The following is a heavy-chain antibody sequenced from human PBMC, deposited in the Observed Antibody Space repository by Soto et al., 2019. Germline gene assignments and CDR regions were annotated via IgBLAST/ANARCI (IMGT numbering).Heavy chain of an antibody. Sequence: SVKVSCKASGYTFTSYAMHWVRQAPGQRLEWMGGIIPIFGTANYAQKFQGRVTITADESTSTAYMELSSLRSEDTAVYYCASSPPNYYDSSGYYYPFDYWGQGTLVTVSS. CDR2: IIPIFGTA. CDR1: GYTFTSYA. V-gene: IGHV1-69*13. D-gene: IGHD3-22*01. CDR3: ASSPPNYYDSSGYYYPFDY. J-gene: IGHJ4*02.